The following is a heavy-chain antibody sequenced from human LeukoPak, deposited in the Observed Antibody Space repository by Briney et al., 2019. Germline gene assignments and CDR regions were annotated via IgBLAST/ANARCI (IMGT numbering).Heavy chain of an antibody. V-gene: IGHV4-30-4*08. D-gene: IGHD3-10*01. CDR2: ISYSGST. CDR1: GGSISSGDYY. Sequence: PSETLSLTCTVSGGSISSGDYYWSWLRQPPGKGLEWIGYISYSGSTYYNPSLKSRVTISLDTSKNQFSLKLSSVTAADTAVYYCARAVDYYGSGSYYKRWFDPWGQGTLVTVSS. J-gene: IGHJ5*02. CDR3: ARAVDYYGSGSYYKRWFDP.